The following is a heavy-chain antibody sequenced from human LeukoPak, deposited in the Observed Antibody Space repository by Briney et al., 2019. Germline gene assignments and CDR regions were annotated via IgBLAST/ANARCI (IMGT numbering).Heavy chain of an antibody. Sequence: PSETLSLTCAVSGYSISSGYYWGWIRQPPGKGLEWIGSIYHSGSTYYNPSLKSRDTISVDTSKNQFSLKLSSVTAADTAVYYCARDSYYYDSSGYNAFDYWGQGTLVTVSS. D-gene: IGHD3-22*01. CDR2: IYHSGST. CDR3: ARDSYYYDSSGYNAFDY. J-gene: IGHJ4*02. V-gene: IGHV4-38-2*02. CDR1: GYSISSGYY.